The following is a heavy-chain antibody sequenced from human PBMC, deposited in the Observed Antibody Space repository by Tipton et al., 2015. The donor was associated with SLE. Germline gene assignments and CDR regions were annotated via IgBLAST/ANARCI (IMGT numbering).Heavy chain of an antibody. CDR2: MNPKSGNS. J-gene: IGHJ4*02. V-gene: IGHV1-8*02. Sequence: QSGPEVKKPGASVKVSCKASGYTFSSYDINWVRQAAGQGLEWMGWMNPKSGNSDYAQKFQGSVTMTMDTSINTAYMELSSLRSEDTAMYYCARGRRDDPTVDADYFFDYWGQGTLVTVSS. CDR1: GYTFSSYD. D-gene: IGHD1-1*01. CDR3: ARGRRDDPTVDADYFFDY.